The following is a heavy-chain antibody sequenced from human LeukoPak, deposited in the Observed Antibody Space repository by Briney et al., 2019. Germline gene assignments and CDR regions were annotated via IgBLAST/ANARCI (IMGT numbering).Heavy chain of an antibody. Sequence: QPGGSLRLSCAASGFTFSSYEMNWVRQAPGKGMEWASYISSSGSTIYYADSVKGRFTISRDNAKNSLYLQMNSLRAEDTAVYYCAELGITMIGGVWGKGTTVTISS. CDR1: GFTFSSYE. V-gene: IGHV3-48*03. CDR3: AELGITMIGGV. CDR2: ISSSGSTI. D-gene: IGHD3-10*02. J-gene: IGHJ6*04.